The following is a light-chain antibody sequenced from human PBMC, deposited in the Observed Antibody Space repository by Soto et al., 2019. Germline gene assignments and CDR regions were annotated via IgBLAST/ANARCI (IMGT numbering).Light chain of an antibody. CDR1: QSISRY. J-gene: IGKJ1*01. Sequence: DIQTTQSHSSLSASVGYRVTITCRASQSISRYLNWYQQKPGKAPNLLIYVASSLQSEVPSRFSGSGSGTEFTLTISSLQPEDCATYYCLQHHSYPQTFGQGTKVDIK. V-gene: IGKV1-17*01. CDR3: LQHHSYPQT. CDR2: VAS.